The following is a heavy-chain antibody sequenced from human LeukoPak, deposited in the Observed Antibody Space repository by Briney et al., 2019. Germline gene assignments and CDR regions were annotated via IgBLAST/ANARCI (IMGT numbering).Heavy chain of an antibody. D-gene: IGHD3-3*01. CDR3: ARTDRLEGLLIPWFDY. CDR1: GYTFTGYY. Sequence: ASVKVSCKASGYTFTGYYMHWVRQAPGQGLEWMGWINPNSGGTNYAQKFQGRVTMTRDTSISTAYMELSRPRSDDTAVYYCARTDRLEGLLIPWFDYWGQGTLVTVSS. J-gene: IGHJ4*02. V-gene: IGHV1-2*02. CDR2: INPNSGGT.